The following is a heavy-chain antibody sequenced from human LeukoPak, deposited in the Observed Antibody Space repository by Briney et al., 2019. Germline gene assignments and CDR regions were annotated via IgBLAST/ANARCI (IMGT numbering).Heavy chain of an antibody. D-gene: IGHD3-10*01. J-gene: IGHJ4*02. CDR2: INPNSGST. Sequence: ASVKVSCKASGYPFTSYDINWVRQATGQGLEWMGWINPNSGSTDSAQKFQGRVTMTTDTSTSTAYMELRSLRSDDTAVYYCARDGSWYYYGSGGEDFFDYWGQGTLVTVSS. CDR1: GYPFTSYD. CDR3: ARDGSWYYYGSGGEDFFDY. V-gene: IGHV1-8*02.